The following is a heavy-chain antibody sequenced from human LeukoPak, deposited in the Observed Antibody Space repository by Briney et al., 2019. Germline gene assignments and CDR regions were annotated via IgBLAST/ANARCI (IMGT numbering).Heavy chain of an antibody. V-gene: IGHV5-51*01. Sequence: GESLKISCKGSGYSFTSFWIVWVRQMPGQGLEWMGIIYPGDSDTRYSPSFQGQVAISADKSISTAYLQWSSLKASDTAMYYCARASYYYDSSGYGPHDYWGQGTLVTVSS. CDR3: ARASYYYDSSGYGPHDY. D-gene: IGHD3-22*01. J-gene: IGHJ4*02. CDR2: IYPGDSDT. CDR1: GYSFTSFW.